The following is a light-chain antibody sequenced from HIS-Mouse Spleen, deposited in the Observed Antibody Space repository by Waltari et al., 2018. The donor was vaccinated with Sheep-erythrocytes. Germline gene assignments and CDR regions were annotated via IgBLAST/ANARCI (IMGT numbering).Light chain of an antibody. Sequence: DIQMTQSPSSVSASVGDRVTITCRACQGISSWLAWYQQKPGKAPKVLVYAASRFQSGVPSRFSGSGSGTEVTLTLSNLQPEDFATYYCQQANSFPIPFGQGTRLEIK. V-gene: IGKV1-12*01. CDR2: AAS. J-gene: IGKJ5*01. CDR1: QGISSW. CDR3: QQANSFPIP.